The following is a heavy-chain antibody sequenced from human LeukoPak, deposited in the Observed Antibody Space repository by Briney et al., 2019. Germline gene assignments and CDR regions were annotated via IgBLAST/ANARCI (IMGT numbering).Heavy chain of an antibody. D-gene: IGHD6-19*01. CDR3: ARERHSGKIFDY. V-gene: IGHV4-34*01. Sequence: PSETLSLTCAVYGGSFSGYYWSWIRQPPGKGLEWIGEVNHSGSTNYNPSLKSRVTISVDTSKNQFSLKLSSVTAADTAVYYCARERHSGKIFDYWGQGTLVTVSS. CDR1: GGSFSGYY. J-gene: IGHJ4*02. CDR2: VNHSGST.